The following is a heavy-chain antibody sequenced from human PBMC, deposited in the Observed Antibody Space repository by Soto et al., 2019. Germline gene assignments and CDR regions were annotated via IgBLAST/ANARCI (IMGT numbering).Heavy chain of an antibody. CDR2: IYSGGNS. D-gene: IGHD3-10*01. CDR3: ARLGPYGSETYSFRYNWFDP. CDR1: GFTVSSSH. J-gene: IGHJ5*02. V-gene: IGHV3-53*01. Sequence: PGGSLRLSCTTSGFTVSSSHMSWVRQAPGKGLDWVSVIYSGGNSYYAVSVQGRFTISRDNSKNTVYLQMNILRGEDTAIYYCARLGPYGSETYSFRYNWFDPWGQGTLVTVSS.